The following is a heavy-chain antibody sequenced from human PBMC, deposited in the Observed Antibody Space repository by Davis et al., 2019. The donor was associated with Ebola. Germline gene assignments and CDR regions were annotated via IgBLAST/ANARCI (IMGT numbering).Heavy chain of an antibody. CDR1: GFTFSSYA. J-gene: IGHJ1*01. CDR2: IKQDGSEK. D-gene: IGHD2-2*01. Sequence: GESLKISCAASGFTFSSYAMSWVRQAPGKGLEWVANIKQDGSEKYYVDSVKGRFTISRDNAKNSLYLQMNSLRAEDTAVYYCARAKIVVVPAAIYFQHWGQGTLVTVSS. CDR3: ARAKIVVVPAAIYFQH. V-gene: IGHV3-7*03.